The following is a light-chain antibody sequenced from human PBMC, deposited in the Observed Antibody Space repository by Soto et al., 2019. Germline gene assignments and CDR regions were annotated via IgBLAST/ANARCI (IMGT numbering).Light chain of an antibody. J-gene: IGLJ3*02. V-gene: IGLV2-14*01. CDR2: EVS. Sequence: QSVLTQPASVSGSPGQSITISCTGTSSDVGAYNCVSWYQQHPGKAPKLMIYEVSNRPSGVSNRFSGSKSGNTASLTISGLQAEDEGDYYCSSYTSGSTWVFGGGTKVTVL. CDR1: SSDVGAYNC. CDR3: SSYTSGSTWV.